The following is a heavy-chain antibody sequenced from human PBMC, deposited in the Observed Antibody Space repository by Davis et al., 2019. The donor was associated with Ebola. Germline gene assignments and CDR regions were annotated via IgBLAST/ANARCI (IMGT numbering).Heavy chain of an antibody. J-gene: IGHJ4*02. D-gene: IGHD3-22*01. CDR1: GYTFTSYG. CDR3: ARSVTMIVVVTHFDY. Sequence: ASVTVSCKASGYTFTSYGISWVRQAPGQGREWMGRISSYNGNTNYAQKLQGRVTMTTDTSTSTAYMELRSLRSDDTAVYYCARSVTMIVVVTHFDYWGQGTLVTVSS. CDR2: ISSYNGNT. V-gene: IGHV1-18*01.